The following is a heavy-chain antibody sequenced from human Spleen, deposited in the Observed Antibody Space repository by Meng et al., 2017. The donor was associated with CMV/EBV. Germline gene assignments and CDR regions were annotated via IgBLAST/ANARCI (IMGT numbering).Heavy chain of an antibody. CDR2: LNFGGGGT. CDR1: GITFSRYA. CDR3: AKHNSRVVIGGGVDY. D-gene: IGHD3-3*01. J-gene: IGHJ4*02. Sequence: GESLKISCTASGITFSRYAMSWIRQTPGKGLEWVSSLNFGGGGTDYADSVKGRFTISRDNSKNTLYLQMHSLRAEDTAMYYCAKHNSRVVIGGGVDYWGQGTLVTVSS. V-gene: IGHV3-23*01.